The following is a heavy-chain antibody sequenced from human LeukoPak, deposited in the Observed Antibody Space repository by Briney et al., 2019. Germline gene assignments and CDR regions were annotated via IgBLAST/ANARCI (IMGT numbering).Heavy chain of an antibody. CDR2: INEDGGEK. CDR3: ARRGNSWSPPGDH. J-gene: IGHJ4*02. CDR1: GFTFNSYW. V-gene: IGHV3-7*01. Sequence: GGSLRLPCAASGFTFNSYWMSWVRQAPGKGLEWVANINEDGGEKYYVDSVKGRFTISRDNAKNSLYLQMNSLRVEDTAVYYCARRGNSWSPPGDHWGQGTLVTVSS. D-gene: IGHD6-13*01.